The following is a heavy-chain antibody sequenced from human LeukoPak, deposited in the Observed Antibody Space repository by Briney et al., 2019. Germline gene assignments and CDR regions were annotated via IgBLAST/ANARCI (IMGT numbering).Heavy chain of an antibody. J-gene: IGHJ6*02. CDR3: ASGGWYGYYYYYGMDV. CDR2: ISGSGGST. D-gene: IGHD6-19*01. Sequence: GGSLRLSCAASGFTFSSYAMSWVRQAPGKGLEWVSAISGSGGSTYYADSVKGRFTISRDNAKNSLYLQMNSLRAEDTAVYYCASGGWYGYYYYYGMDVWGQGTTVTVSS. CDR1: GFTFSSYA. V-gene: IGHV3-23*01.